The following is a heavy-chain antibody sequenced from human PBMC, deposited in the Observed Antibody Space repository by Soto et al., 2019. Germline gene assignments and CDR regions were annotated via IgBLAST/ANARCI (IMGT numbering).Heavy chain of an antibody. CDR3: ARHRVMITFGGHTYGMDV. Sequence: SETLSLTCSVSGDSISPYYWSWIRQTPGKGLEWLGHVFYNGNTHYNPSLMSRATISVDTSKNKFSLRLTSVTAADTAVYYCARHRVMITFGGHTYGMDVWGQGTTVTVSS. J-gene: IGHJ6*02. V-gene: IGHV4-59*08. D-gene: IGHD3-16*01. CDR2: VFYNGNT. CDR1: GDSISPYY.